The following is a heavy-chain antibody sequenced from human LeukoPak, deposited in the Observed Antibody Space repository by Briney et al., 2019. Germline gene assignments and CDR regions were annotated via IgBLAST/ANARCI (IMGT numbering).Heavy chain of an antibody. V-gene: IGHV4-31*03. CDR2: IYCSGST. CDR3: ASSKKNYYYGMDV. Sequence: SQTLSLTCTVSGGSISSGGYYWSWIRQHRGKGLEWIGYIYCSGSTYYNPSLKSRVTISVDTSKNQFSMKLSSVTAADTAVYYCASSKKNYYYGMDVWGQGTTVTVSS. D-gene: IGHD2/OR15-2a*01. J-gene: IGHJ6*02. CDR1: GGSISSGGYY.